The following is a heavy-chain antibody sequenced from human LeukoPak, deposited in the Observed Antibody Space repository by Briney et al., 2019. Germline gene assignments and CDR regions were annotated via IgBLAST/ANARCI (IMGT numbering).Heavy chain of an antibody. CDR2: ISSSSSYI. CDR3: ARDGGYCSITSCYALSDY. V-gene: IGHV3-21*01. Sequence: PGGSLRLSCAASGFTFSSYSMNWVRQAPGKGLEWVSSISSSSSYIYYADSVKGRFTISRDNAKNSLYLQMNSLRAEDTAVYYCARDGGYCSITSCYALSDYWGHGTLVTVSS. CDR1: GFTFSSYS. D-gene: IGHD2-2*03. J-gene: IGHJ4*01.